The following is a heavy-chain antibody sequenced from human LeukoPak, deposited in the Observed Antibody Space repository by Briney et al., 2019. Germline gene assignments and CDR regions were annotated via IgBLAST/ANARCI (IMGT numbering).Heavy chain of an antibody. J-gene: IGHJ3*02. Sequence: ASVKVSCKTSGYRFNAYGISWVRQAPGQGLEWMGWTSGYNGNTNYGEKVQGRLTMTLDTSTTTAYMELSGLRSDDTAVYYCARVFDFGDNGDDAFDTWGQGTLVTVSS. CDR3: ARVFDFGDNGDDAFDT. CDR2: TSGYNGNT. CDR1: GYRFNAYG. V-gene: IGHV1-18*01. D-gene: IGHD4-17*01.